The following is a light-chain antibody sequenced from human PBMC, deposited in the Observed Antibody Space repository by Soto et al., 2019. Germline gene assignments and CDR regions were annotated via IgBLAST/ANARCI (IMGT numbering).Light chain of an antibody. CDR1: SSDVGGYDY. CDR3: SSYTSSSTYV. Sequence: QSVLTQPASVSGSPGQSIAISCTGTSSDVGGYDYVSWYQQHPGKALKLMIYDVSNRPSGVFYRFSGSKSDNTASLTISGLQAEDEADYYCSSYTSSSTYVFGTGTKVTVL. CDR2: DVS. J-gene: IGLJ1*01. V-gene: IGLV2-14*01.